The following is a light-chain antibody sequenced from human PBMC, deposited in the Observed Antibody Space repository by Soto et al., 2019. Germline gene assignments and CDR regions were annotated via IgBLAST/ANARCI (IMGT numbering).Light chain of an antibody. J-gene: IGLJ1*01. CDR1: SSDVGSYNL. V-gene: IGLV2-23*02. CDR2: EVS. Sequence: QSVLTQPASVSGSPRQSITISCTGTSSDVGSYNLVSWYQQHPGKAPKLMIYEVSKRPSGVSNRFSGSKSGNTASLAISGLQAEDEADYYCCSYAGSSYGFGTGTKVTVL. CDR3: CSYAGSSYG.